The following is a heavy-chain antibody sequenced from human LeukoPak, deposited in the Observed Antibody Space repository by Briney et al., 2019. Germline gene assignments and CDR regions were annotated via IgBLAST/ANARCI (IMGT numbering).Heavy chain of an antibody. CDR3: VRDFRSADY. CDR2: ICPDGTVT. Sequence: GGSLRLSCAASGFTFSSYWMHWVRQAPGKGPMWVSRICPDGTVTNYADSVKARFIISRDNARNTVYLQMNSLRVEDTAVYYCVRDFRSADYWGQGTLVTVSS. CDR1: GFTFSSYW. V-gene: IGHV3-74*01. J-gene: IGHJ4*02.